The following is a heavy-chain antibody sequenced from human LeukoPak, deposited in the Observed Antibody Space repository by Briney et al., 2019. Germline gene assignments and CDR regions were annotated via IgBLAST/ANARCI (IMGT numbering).Heavy chain of an antibody. V-gene: IGHV3-21*01. CDR3: ARDNSVGDTAWWFDP. CDR1: GFTFSSYS. CDR2: ISSSSSYI. J-gene: IGHJ5*02. Sequence: GGSLRLSCAASGFTFSSYSMNWVRQAPGKGLEWVSSISSSSSYIYYADSVKGRFTISRDNAKSSLYLQMNSLRAEDTAVYYCARDNSVGDTAWWFDPWGQGTLVTVSS. D-gene: IGHD1-26*01.